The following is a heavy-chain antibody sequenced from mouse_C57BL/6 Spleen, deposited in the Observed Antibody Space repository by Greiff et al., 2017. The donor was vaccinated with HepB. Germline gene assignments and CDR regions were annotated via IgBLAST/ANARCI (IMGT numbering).Heavy chain of an antibody. J-gene: IGHJ4*01. CDR3: ARGDSSGYYAMDY. V-gene: IGHV1-42*01. CDR1: GYSFTGYY. D-gene: IGHD3-2*02. Sequence: EVMLVESGPELVKPGASVKISCKASGYSFTGYYMNWVKQSPEKSLEWIGEINPSTGGTTYNQKFKAKATLTVGKSSSTAYMQLKSLTSEDSAVYYCARGDSSGYYAMDYWGQGTSVTVSS. CDR2: INPSTGGT.